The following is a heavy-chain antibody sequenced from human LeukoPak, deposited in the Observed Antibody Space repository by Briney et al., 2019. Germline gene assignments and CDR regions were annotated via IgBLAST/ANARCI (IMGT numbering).Heavy chain of an antibody. J-gene: IGHJ4*02. Sequence: GGSLRLSCAASGLTFSSYAMSWVRQAPGKGLEWVSAISGSGGSTYYADSVKGRFTISRDNSKNTLYLQMNSLRAEDTAVYYCARRGGPPLEYYFDYWGQGTLVTVSS. CDR2: ISGSGGST. CDR1: GLTFSSYA. V-gene: IGHV3-23*01. CDR3: ARRGGPPLEYYFDY. D-gene: IGHD2-15*01.